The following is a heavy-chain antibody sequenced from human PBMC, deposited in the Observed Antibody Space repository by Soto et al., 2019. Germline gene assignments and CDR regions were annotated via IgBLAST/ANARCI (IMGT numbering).Heavy chain of an antibody. V-gene: IGHV1-18*04. Sequence: QVQLVQSGAEVKKPGASVKVSCKASGYTFTSYGISWVRQAPGQGLEWMGWISAYNGNTNYAQKLQGRVTMTTDTSTSIAYMELGSRRSDDTPVYYCARVPYPRYDILTGYYPGGLFDHLGQGTLVTVSS. CDR3: ARVPYPRYDILTGYYPGGLFDH. CDR2: ISAYNGNT. CDR1: GYTFTSYG. D-gene: IGHD3-9*01. J-gene: IGHJ5*02.